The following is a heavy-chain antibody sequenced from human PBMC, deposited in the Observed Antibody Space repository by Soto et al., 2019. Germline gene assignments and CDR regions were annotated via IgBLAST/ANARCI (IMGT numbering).Heavy chain of an antibody. CDR2: IYYSGST. D-gene: IGHD6-6*01. CDR1: GGSISSGDYY. J-gene: IGHJ4*02. Sequence: QVQLQESGPGLVKPSQTLSLTCTVSGGSISSGDYYWSWLRQPPGKGLEWIGYIYYSGSTYYNPSLKSRVTISVDTSKNQFALKLSSVTAADTAVYYCAREATIEALLDSWGQGTLVTVSS. V-gene: IGHV4-30-4*01. CDR3: AREATIEALLDS.